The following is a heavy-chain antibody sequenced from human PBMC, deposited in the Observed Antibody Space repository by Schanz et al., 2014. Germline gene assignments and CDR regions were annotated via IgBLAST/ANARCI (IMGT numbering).Heavy chain of an antibody. J-gene: IGHJ4*02. CDR1: GFNFANHA. CDR3: AKDLHSNSGNYYSYYLDS. D-gene: IGHD3-10*01. V-gene: IGHV3-30*18. CDR2: ISSDGSKK. Sequence: QVQLAESGGGVVQPERSLRLSCAASGFNFANHAIHWVRQGQGNGLQWVAVISSDGSKKLYADSVKARFTISRDNSKNSVSLQMDSLRPEDTAVYFCAKDLHSNSGNYYSYYLDSWGPGALXTGS.